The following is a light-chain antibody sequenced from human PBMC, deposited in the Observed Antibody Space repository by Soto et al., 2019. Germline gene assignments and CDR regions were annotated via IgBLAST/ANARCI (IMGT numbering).Light chain of an antibody. Sequence: QSVLTQPASVSGSPGQSVTISCTGTSSDVGAYNYVSWYQQHPGKAPKLMIYEVSNRPSGVSNRFSSSKSGNTASLTISGLQAEDEADYYCNSYTGSSTRFVFGTGTKLTVL. V-gene: IGLV2-14*01. J-gene: IGLJ1*01. CDR1: SSDVGAYNY. CDR2: EVS. CDR3: NSYTGSSTRFV.